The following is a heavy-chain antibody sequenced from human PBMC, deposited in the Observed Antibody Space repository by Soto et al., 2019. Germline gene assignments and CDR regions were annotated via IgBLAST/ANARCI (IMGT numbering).Heavy chain of an antibody. D-gene: IGHD1-20*01. CDR2: LGGSGSGGAI. CDR1: GYNFDLFS. Sequence: EVQLVESGGGFVQPGASLRLSCVGSGYNFDLFSISWVRQAPGKGLEWVAALGGSGSGGAIYYADSVKGRFTISRDNSNHTLYLQTSSLRAEEPAIYFCVKDSAKYNAASWFETWGQGTLVTAS. CDR3: VKDSAKYNAASWFET. J-gene: IGHJ5*02. V-gene: IGHV3-23*04.